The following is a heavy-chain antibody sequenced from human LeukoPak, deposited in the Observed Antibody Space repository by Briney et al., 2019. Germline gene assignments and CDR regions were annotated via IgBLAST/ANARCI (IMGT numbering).Heavy chain of an antibody. CDR2: IIPILGIA. D-gene: IGHD6-6*01. CDR1: GGTFSSYA. V-gene: IGHV1-69*04. Sequence: ASVKVSCKASGGTFSSYAISWVRQAPGQGLEWMGRIIPILGIANYAQKFQGRVTITADESTSTAYMELSSLRSEDTAVYYCARSIAARPDGYYYYYMDVWGKGTTVTVSS. J-gene: IGHJ6*03. CDR3: ARSIAARPDGYYYYYMDV.